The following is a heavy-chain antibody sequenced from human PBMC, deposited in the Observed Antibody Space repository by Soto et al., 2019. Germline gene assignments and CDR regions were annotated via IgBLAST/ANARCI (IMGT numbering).Heavy chain of an antibody. CDR2: ISAYNGNT. D-gene: IGHD3-10*01. Sequence: GASVKVSCEASGGTFTSYGISWVRQAPGQGLEWMGWISAYNGNTNYAQKLQGRVTMTTDTSTSTAYMELRSLRSDDTAVYYCARIYSHFGELSHWFDPWGQGTLVTVSS. CDR3: ARIYSHFGELSHWFDP. V-gene: IGHV1-18*04. CDR1: GGTFTSYG. J-gene: IGHJ5*02.